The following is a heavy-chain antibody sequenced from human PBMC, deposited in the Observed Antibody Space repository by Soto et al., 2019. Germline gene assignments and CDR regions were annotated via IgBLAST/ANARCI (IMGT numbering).Heavy chain of an antibody. CDR1: GGTFSSYA. D-gene: IGHD3-22*01. J-gene: IGHJ4*02. Sequence: QVQLVQSGAEVKKPGSSVKVSCKASGGTFSSYAISWVRQAPGQGLEWMGGIIPIFGTANYEKKFQGRVTITADESTSTAYMELSSLRSEDTAVYYCARAPSSGYYSISGPFDYWGQGTLVTVSS. CDR3: ARAPSSGYYSISGPFDY. V-gene: IGHV1-69*01. CDR2: IIPIFGTA.